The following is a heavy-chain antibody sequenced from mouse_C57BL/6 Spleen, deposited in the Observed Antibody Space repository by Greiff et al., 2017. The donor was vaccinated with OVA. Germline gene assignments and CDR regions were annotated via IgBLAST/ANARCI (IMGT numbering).Heavy chain of an antibody. Sequence: QVQLKESGAELVRPGASVTLSCKASGYTFTDYEMHWVKQTPVHGLEWIGAIDPETGGTAYNQKFKGKAILTADKSSSTAYMELRSLTSEDSAVYYCTRYYGSNAYWGQGTLVTVSA. CDR1: GYTFTDYE. J-gene: IGHJ3*01. V-gene: IGHV1-15*01. CDR2: IDPETGGT. CDR3: TRYYGSNAY. D-gene: IGHD1-1*01.